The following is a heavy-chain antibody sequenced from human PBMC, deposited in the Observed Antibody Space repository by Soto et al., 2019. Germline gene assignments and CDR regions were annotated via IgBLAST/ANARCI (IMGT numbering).Heavy chain of an antibody. Sequence: SGSKIRQPPGKGLEWIGYIDHRGSTYYTPSLKSRVTISVDRSKNQFSLKLSAVTAVDTAVYYCARVRGPRGQKSLVTISS. V-gene: IGHV4-30-2*01. CDR1: S. J-gene: IGHJ5*02. CDR2: IDHRGST. CDR3: ARVRGP.